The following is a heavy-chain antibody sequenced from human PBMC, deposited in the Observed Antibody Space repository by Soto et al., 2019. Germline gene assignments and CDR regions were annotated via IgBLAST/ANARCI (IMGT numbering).Heavy chain of an antibody. Sequence: QVPLVESGGGVVQPGRSLRLSCAASGFTFSNYGMHWVRQAPGKGLEWVAVISYDGRDKHYLDSVKGRFTVSRDNSKNTLYLQMNSLRTEDTAVYYCFKEKRGYSYGEHWGQGTLVTVSS. V-gene: IGHV3-30*18. CDR2: ISYDGRDK. J-gene: IGHJ4*02. D-gene: IGHD5-18*01. CDR1: GFTFSNYG. CDR3: FKEKRGYSYGEH.